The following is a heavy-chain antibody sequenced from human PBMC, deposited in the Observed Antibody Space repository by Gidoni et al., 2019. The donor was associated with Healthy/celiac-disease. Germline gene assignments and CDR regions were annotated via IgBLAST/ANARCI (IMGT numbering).Heavy chain of an antibody. D-gene: IGHD3-10*01. CDR1: GFTFSSYC. V-gene: IGHV3-30*18. Sequence: QVQLVESGGGVVQPGRSLRLSCSASGFTFSSYCMHWVRQAPGKGREWVAVISYDGSNKYYADSVKGRFTISRDNYKNTLYLQMNSLRAEDTAVYYWAKDRGSGSSNAFDIWGKGTMVTVSS. J-gene: IGHJ3*02. CDR3: AKDRGSGSSNAFDI. CDR2: ISYDGSNK.